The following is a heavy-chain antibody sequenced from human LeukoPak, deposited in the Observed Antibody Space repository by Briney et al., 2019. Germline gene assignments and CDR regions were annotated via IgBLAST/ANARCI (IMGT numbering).Heavy chain of an antibody. J-gene: IGHJ4*02. CDR3: ARDRKVEPLPEY. CDR1: GFTFSNYW. Sequence: GGSLRLSCAASGFTFSNYWMHWVRQDPGKGLVWVSFINPDGSTTNYADSVKGRFTISRDNARNSLYLQLNSLRAEDTAVYYCARDRKVEPLPEYWGQGTLVTVSS. D-gene: IGHD1-1*01. V-gene: IGHV3-74*01. CDR2: INPDGSTT.